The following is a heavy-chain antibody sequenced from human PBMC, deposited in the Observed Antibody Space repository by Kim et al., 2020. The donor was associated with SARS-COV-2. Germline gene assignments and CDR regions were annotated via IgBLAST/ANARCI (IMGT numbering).Heavy chain of an antibody. V-gene: IGHV3-23*01. CDR1: RFTFSNSA. CDR3: AKHQHITNMSFYWFFSL. D-gene: IGHD3-10*01. Sequence: GGSLRLSCAASRFTFSNSAMSWVRQAPGKGLEWVSGIFDGGTGKYYADSVKGRFTISRDNSKNILYLQMNKLRAEDTAVYYCAKHQHITNMSFYWFFSLWRRGTLVTVSS. J-gene: IGHJ2*01. CDR2: IFDGGTGK.